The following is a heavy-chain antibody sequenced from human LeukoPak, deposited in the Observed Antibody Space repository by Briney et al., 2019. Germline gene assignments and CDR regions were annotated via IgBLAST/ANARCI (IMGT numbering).Heavy chain of an antibody. CDR3: ARGGGTRYYYDSSGYSFDY. CDR1: GGSISSHY. CDR2: IYYTGST. D-gene: IGHD3-22*01. J-gene: IGHJ4*02. V-gene: IGHV4-59*11. Sequence: SETLSLTCTVSGGSISSHYWSWIRQPPGKALEWLGYIYYTGSTNYNPSLKSRVTISVDTSKNQFSLKLSSVTAADTAVYYCARGGGTRYYYDSSGYSFDYWGQGTLVTVSS.